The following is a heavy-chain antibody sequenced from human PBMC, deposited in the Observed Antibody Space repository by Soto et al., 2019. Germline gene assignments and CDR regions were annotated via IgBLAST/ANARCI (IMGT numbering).Heavy chain of an antibody. D-gene: IGHD2-15*01. CDR3: ARQCGGSCYGRFRPLKH. V-gene: IGHV3-48*01. CDR2: ISSSSSTI. J-gene: IGHJ4*02. CDR1: GFTFSSYS. Sequence: PGGSLRLSCAASGFTFSSYSMNWVRRTPGKGLEWVTYISSSSSTIWYADSVKGRFTVSRDNAKNSLFLQMNSLRAADTAVYYCARQCGGSCYGRFRPLKHWGQGTLVTVSS.